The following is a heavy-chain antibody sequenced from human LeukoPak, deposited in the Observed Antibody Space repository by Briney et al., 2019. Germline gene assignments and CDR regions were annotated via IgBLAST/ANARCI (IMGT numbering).Heavy chain of an antibody. CDR2: IYYSGST. CDR1: GGSISSYY. D-gene: IGHD3-22*01. V-gene: IGHV4-59*01. CDR3: ARGYYYDSSGYYYEIIDAFDI. Sequence: SETLSLTCTVSGGSISSYYWSWIRQPPGKGLEWIGYIYYSGSTNYNPSLKSRVTISVDTSKNQFSLKLSSVAAADTAVYYCARGYYYDSSGYYYEIIDAFDIWGQGTMVTVSS. J-gene: IGHJ3*02.